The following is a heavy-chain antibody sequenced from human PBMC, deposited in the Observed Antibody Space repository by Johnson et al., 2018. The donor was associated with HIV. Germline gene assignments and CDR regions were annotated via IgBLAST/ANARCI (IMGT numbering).Heavy chain of an antibody. CDR2: ISYDGSNK. V-gene: IGHV3-30*03. D-gene: IGHD3-22*01. J-gene: IGHJ3*02. CDR1: GFTFSNNG. Sequence: QVQLVESGGGVVQPGRSLRLSCAASGFTFSNNGMHWVRQASGKGLEWGAVISYDGSNKYYADSVKGRFTISSDNSKNTLYLQMNSLRAEDTAVYYCARDRAHYYDSSGYYESGAFDIWGQGTMVTVSS. CDR3: ARDRAHYYDSSGYYESGAFDI.